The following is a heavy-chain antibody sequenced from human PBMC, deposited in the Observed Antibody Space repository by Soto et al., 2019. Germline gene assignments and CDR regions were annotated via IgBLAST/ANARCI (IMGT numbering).Heavy chain of an antibody. J-gene: IGHJ3*02. CDR1: GFICSSYD. CDR3: AKATATGGGAFDI. CDR2: ILVDGRT. V-gene: IGHV3-23*01. Sequence: GSLRLSCAVAGFICSSYDMSWVRQAPGKGLEWVSTILVDGRTFYVDSVKGRFTISRDSSQNTVYLQMNSLTAGDTALYYCAKATATGGGAFDICGQGTMVTVS. D-gene: IGHD2-8*02.